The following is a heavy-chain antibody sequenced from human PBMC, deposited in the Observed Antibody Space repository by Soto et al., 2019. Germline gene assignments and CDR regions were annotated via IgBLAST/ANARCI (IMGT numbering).Heavy chain of an antibody. D-gene: IGHD3-10*01. J-gene: IGHJ6*02. CDR1: GGTFSSYA. V-gene: IGHV1-69*13. CDR3: ARSEYYYGSGSYPNIYYYYGMDV. Sequence: SVKVSCKXSGGTFSSYAISWVRQAPGQGLEWMGGIIPIFGTANYAQKFQGRVTITADESTSTAYMELSSLRSEDTAVYYCARSEYYYGSGSYPNIYYYYGMDVWGQGTTVTVSS. CDR2: IIPIFGTA.